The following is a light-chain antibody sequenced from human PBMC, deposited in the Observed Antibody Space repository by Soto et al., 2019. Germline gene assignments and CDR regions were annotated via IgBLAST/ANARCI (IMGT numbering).Light chain of an antibody. J-gene: IGKJ1*01. Sequence: DIQMTQSPSSLSASVGYRVTITCQAGQSISTHVNWYQQKPGRAPQVVIYGASSLQSGIPSRFSGSGSGTDFTLTISSLQPEDFATYYCHQSYTNPKTFGQGNTVEI. CDR3: HQSYTNPKT. V-gene: IGKV1-39*01. CDR2: GAS. CDR1: QSISTH.